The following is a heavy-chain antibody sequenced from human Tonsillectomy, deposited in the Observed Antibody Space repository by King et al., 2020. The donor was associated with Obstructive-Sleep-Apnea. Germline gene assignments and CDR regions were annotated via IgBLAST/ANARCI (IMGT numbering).Heavy chain of an antibody. J-gene: IGHJ4*02. CDR1: GFSVDTYA. D-gene: IGHD3-16*01. CDR3: ARRGDDYVWGDYFFDS. V-gene: IGHV3-23*04. Sequence: VQLVESGGGLVQPGGSLRLSCAASGFSVDTYAMTWVRQAPGQGLEWVSSIRGSGTTTYSADSVKGRFTLSRDNSKNTVYLQMSSLRGEDTAVYFCARRGDDYVWGDYFFDSWGQGTPVTVSS. CDR2: IRGSGTTT.